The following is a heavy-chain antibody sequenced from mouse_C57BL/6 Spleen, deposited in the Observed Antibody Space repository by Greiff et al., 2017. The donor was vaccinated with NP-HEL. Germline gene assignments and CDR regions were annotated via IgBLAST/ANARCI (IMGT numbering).Heavy chain of an antibody. V-gene: IGHV5-12*01. CDR3: ARHGAYYGSSPYAMDY. D-gene: IGHD1-1*01. Sequence: EVKLVESGGGLVQPGGSLKLSCAASGFTFSDYYMYWVRQTPEKRLEWVAYISNGGGSTYYPDTVKGRFTISRDNAKNTLYLQMSRLKSEDTAMYYCARHGAYYGSSPYAMDYWGQGTSVTVSS. J-gene: IGHJ4*01. CDR2: ISNGGGST. CDR1: GFTFSDYY.